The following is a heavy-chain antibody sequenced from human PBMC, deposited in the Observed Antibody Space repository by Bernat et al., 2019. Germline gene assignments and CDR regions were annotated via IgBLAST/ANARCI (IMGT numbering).Heavy chain of an antibody. CDR1: GGSISSSSYY. J-gene: IGHJ4*02. D-gene: IGHD6-19*01. V-gene: IGHV4-39*01. CDR2: IYYSGST. CDR3: ARPFGPPHSSGWYR. Sequence: QLQLQESGPGLVKPSETLSLTCTVSGGSISSSSYYWGWIRQPPGKGLEWIGSIYYSGSTYYNPSLESRVTISVDTSKNQFSLKLSSVTAADTAVYYCARPFGPPHSSGWYRWGQGTLVTVSS.